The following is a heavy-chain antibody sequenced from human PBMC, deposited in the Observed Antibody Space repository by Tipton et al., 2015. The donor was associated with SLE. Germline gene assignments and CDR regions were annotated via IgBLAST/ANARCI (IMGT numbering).Heavy chain of an antibody. Sequence: QVQLVQSGAEVKKPGSSVKVSCKASGGTFSSSAISWVRQAPGQGLEWMGGIIPMLRTSNYAQKFQGRVTITTDESTNTAYMELRSLRSEDTAVYYCARDRNPGVVNYYYYMDVWGKGTTVTVSS. D-gene: IGHD3-10*01. V-gene: IGHV1-69*01. CDR1: GGTFSSSA. CDR3: ARDRNPGVVNYYYYMDV. CDR2: IIPMLRTS. J-gene: IGHJ6*03.